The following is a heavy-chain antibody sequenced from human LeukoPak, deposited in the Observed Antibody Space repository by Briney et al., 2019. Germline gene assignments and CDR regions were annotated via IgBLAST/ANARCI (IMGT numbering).Heavy chain of an antibody. D-gene: IGHD3-9*01. CDR2: IKSKTDGGTT. CDR3: TTFLDGALRYFDWLLYRGHDY. CDR1: GLTFSNAW. Sequence: PGGSLRLSCAASGLTFSNAWMSWVRQAPGKGLEWVGRIKSKTDGGTTDYAAPVKGRFTISRDDSKNTLYLQMNSLKTEDTAVYYCTTFLDGALRYFDWLLYRGHDYWGQGTLVTVSS. V-gene: IGHV3-15*01. J-gene: IGHJ4*02.